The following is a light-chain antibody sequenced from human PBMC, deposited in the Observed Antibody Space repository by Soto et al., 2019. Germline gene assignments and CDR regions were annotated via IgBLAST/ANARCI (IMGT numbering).Light chain of an antibody. CDR2: AAS. V-gene: IGKV3-15*01. J-gene: IGKJ5*01. CDR3: QQYYDWPIT. CDR1: QGISTL. Sequence: EIALTQSPATLSVSPGERATLFCRASQGISTLLAWYQQKPGQAPRLLIYAASTRAAGIPARFSGSGSGTDFTLTISSLQSEDFAIYYCQQYYDWPITFGQGTRLEIK.